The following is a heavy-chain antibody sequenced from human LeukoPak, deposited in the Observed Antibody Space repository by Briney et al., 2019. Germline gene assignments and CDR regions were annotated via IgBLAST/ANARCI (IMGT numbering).Heavy chain of an antibody. CDR1: GYTFTNYY. V-gene: IGHV1-46*01. CDR2: INPSGGIP. D-gene: IGHD5-12*01. J-gene: IGHJ6*03. CDR3: ARVGGYDFDYYYMDV. Sequence: ASVKVSCKASGYTFTNYYIHWVRQAPGQGLEWMGIINPSGGIPSYAPNFQGRVTMSRDTSTNTVYMELSSLTSEDTAVYYCARVGGYDFDYYYMDVWGKGTTVTVSS.